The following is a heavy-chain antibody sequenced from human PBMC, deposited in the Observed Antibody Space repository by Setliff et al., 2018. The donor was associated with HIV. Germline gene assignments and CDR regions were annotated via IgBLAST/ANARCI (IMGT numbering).Heavy chain of an antibody. CDR2: MYYDGVTT. CDR3: AKSLLVAGNDY. CDR1: GITVSGIY. J-gene: IGHJ4*02. V-gene: IGHV3-53*01. D-gene: IGHD2-8*02. Sequence: PGGSLRLSCVASGITVSGIYMTWVRQAPGKGLEWVAVMYYDGVTTYYADSVKGRFTISRDGSKNMIFLQMNSLRVDDTAIYYCAKSLLVAGNDYWGQGTLVTVSS.